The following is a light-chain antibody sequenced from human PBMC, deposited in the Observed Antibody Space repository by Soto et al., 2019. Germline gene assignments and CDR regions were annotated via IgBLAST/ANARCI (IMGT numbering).Light chain of an antibody. CDR3: QQYNNWPRIT. V-gene: IGKV3-15*01. J-gene: IGKJ5*01. CDR2: GAS. Sequence: EIVMTQSPATLSVSPGERATLSCRASQSVSSNLAWYQQKPGQAPRLLIYGASTRATGIPARVSGSGSGTEFTLTISSLQSEDFAVYYCQQYNNWPRITFGQGTRLEIK. CDR1: QSVSSN.